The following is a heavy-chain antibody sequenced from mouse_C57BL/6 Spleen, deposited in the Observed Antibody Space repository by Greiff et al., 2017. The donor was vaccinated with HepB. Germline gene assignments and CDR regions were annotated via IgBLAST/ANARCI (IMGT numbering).Heavy chain of an antibody. CDR2: ISSGSSTI. D-gene: IGHD2-2*01. J-gene: IGHJ4*01. Sequence: EVQWVESGGGLVKPGGSLKLSCAASGFTFSDYGMHWVRQAPEKGLEWVAYISSGSSTIYYADTVKGRFTISRDNAKNTLFLQMTSLRSEDTAMYYCARPGMVTTRAMDYWGQGTSVTVSS. V-gene: IGHV5-17*01. CDR3: ARPGMVTTRAMDY. CDR1: GFTFSDYG.